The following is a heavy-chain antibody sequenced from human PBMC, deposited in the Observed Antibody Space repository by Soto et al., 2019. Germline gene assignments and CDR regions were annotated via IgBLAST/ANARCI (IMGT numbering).Heavy chain of an antibody. V-gene: IGHV2-26*01. CDR1: GFSLSNARMG. CDR2: IFSNDEK. Sequence: KESGPVLVKPTETLTLTCPVSGFSLSNARMGVSWVRQPPGKALEWLAHIFSNDEKSYSTSLKSRLTISKDTSKSQVVLTMTNMDPVDTATYYCTRTTDYYDLLTGPTFDYWGQGTLVTVSS. D-gene: IGHD3-9*01. J-gene: IGHJ4*02. CDR3: TRTTDYYDLLTGPTFDY.